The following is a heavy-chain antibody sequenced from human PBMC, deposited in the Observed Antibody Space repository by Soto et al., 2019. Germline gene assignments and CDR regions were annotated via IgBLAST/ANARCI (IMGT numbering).Heavy chain of an antibody. Sequence: DVQLVETGGGLIQPGGSLRLSCAASGFTVSSKYMSWVRQDPGKGLEWVSVLWSAGNTYYADFVRGRFTISRDNSKNTLYLEMSSLRADDTAVYYCAREAPMDVWGQGTTVTVSS. J-gene: IGHJ6*02. CDR3: AREAPMDV. CDR1: GFTVSSKY. V-gene: IGHV3-53*02. CDR2: LWSAGNT.